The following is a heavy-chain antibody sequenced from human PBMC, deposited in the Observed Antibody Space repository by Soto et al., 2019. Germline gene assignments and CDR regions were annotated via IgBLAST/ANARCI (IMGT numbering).Heavy chain of an antibody. Sequence: QVQLVQSGAEVKKPGASVKVSCKGSGYTFTGYYIHWVRQAPGQGLEWMGYINPNSGGTNYAQKFQGRVTMTRDTSISTVYMELSRLRSDDTAVYWCATDQENYYQSSGYYDAYWGQGTLVTVSS. CDR2: INPNSGGT. D-gene: IGHD3-22*01. J-gene: IGHJ4*02. CDR3: ATDQENYYQSSGYYDAY. CDR1: GYTFTGYY. V-gene: IGHV1-2*02.